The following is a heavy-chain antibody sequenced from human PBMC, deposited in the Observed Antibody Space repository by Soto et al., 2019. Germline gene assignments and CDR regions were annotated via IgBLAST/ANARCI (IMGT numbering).Heavy chain of an antibody. CDR1: GFSINNGAVG. Sequence: QITLKESGQTLVKPTQHLTLVCTLSGFSINNGAVGVGWIRQPPGKAPEWLALLYWNDDKWYSPSLRYRLSVTNHSSNNQVVLTMIHMAPMDAGTYDCAKTRTVSNHLFFDQWGHGALVTVSS. D-gene: IGHD4-4*01. CDR2: LYWNDDK. CDR3: AKTRTVSNHLFFDQ. J-gene: IGHJ4*01. V-gene: IGHV2-5*01.